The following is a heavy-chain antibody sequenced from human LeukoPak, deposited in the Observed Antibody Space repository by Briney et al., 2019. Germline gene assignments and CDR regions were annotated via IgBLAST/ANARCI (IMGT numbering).Heavy chain of an antibody. CDR1: GYTFTGYY. CDR2: INPNSGGT. D-gene: IGHD6-13*01. Sequence: ASVKVSCKASGYTFTGYYMHWVRQAPGQGLEWMGWINPNSGGTNYAQKFQGRVTMTRDTSISTAYMELSRLRSDDTAVYYCATGRAAAGTMEYYYYYMDVWGKGTTVTVSS. V-gene: IGHV1-2*02. J-gene: IGHJ6*03. CDR3: ATGRAAAGTMEYYYYYMDV.